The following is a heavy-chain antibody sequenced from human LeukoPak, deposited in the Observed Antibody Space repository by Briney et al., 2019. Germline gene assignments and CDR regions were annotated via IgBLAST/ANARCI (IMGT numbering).Heavy chain of an antibody. J-gene: IGHJ3*02. CDR2: ISSSGSTI. CDR1: GFTFSDYY. CDR3: ARGSYCSSTSCLPSDAFDI. D-gene: IGHD2-2*01. Sequence: PGGSLRLSCAASGFTFSDYYMSWIRQAPGKGQERVSYISSSGSTIYYADSVKGRFTISRDNAKNSLYLQMNSLRAEDTAVYYFARGSYCSSTSCLPSDAFDIWGQGTMVTVSS. V-gene: IGHV3-11*01.